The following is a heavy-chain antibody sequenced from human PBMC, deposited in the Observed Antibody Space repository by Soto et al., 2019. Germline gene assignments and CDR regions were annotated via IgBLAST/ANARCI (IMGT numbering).Heavy chain of an antibody. CDR3: ARIAWVVPAAINHPRSYYFDY. D-gene: IGHD2-2*01. Sequence: ASVKVSCKASGYTFTGYYMHWVRQAPGQGLEWMGWINPNSGGTNYAQKFQGRVTMTRDTSISTAYMELSRLRSDDTAVYYCARIAWVVPAAINHPRSYYFDYWGQGTLVTVSS. V-gene: IGHV1-2*02. CDR1: GYTFTGYY. CDR2: INPNSGGT. J-gene: IGHJ4*02.